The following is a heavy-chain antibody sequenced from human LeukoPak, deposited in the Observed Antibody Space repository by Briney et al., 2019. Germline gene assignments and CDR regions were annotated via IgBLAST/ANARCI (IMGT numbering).Heavy chain of an antibody. CDR3: ARQSYYDFWSGYYPPPLDY. Sequence: SETLSLICTVSGGSISSSSYYWGWIRQPPGKGLEWIGSIYYSGSTYYNPSLKSRVTISVDTSKNQFSLKLSSVTAADTAVYYCARQSYYDFWSGYYPPPLDYWGQGTLVTVSS. D-gene: IGHD3-3*01. CDR2: IYYSGST. V-gene: IGHV4-39*01. CDR1: GGSISSSSYY. J-gene: IGHJ4*02.